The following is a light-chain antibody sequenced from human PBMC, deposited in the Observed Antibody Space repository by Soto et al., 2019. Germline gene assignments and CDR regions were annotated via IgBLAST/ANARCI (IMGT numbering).Light chain of an antibody. V-gene: IGLV2-14*01. Sequence: QYTKTRPASVSGSPGQSVDISCTGTSSDVGAYNYVSWYQQHPGKAPKLLLSEVSNRPSGVSDRFSGSKSGNTASLTISGLQAEDEADYYCSSLTTSFTYVFGTGTKVTVL. J-gene: IGLJ1*01. CDR3: SSLTTSFTYV. CDR2: EVS. CDR1: SSDVGAYNY.